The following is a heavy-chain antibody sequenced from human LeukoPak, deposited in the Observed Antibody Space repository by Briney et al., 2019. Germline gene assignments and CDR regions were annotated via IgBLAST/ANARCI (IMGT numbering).Heavy chain of an antibody. Sequence: GGSLRLSCAASGFTFNSYTMTWVRQAPGKGLEWVSSISTGSTYIYYADSVKGRFTTSRDNAKNSLYLQMNSLRPEDTALYYCTKDSVAMVTTSDYWGQGTLVTVSS. CDR1: GFTFNSYT. CDR3: TKDSVAMVTTSDY. J-gene: IGHJ4*02. V-gene: IGHV3-21*04. CDR2: ISTGSTYI. D-gene: IGHD5-18*01.